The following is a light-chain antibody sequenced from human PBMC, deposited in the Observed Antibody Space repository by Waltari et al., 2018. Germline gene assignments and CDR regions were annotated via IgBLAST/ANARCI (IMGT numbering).Light chain of an antibody. V-gene: IGLV2-8*01. CDR3: ASFAGSNTL. J-gene: IGLJ2*01. Sequence: QSALTRPPSASGSPGPSVTISCPGTTPDSGVYRFVSWSQQHPGNAPTLLIYEVSERPAGVPDRFSGSKSGYTASLTVSGLQAEDEADYFCASFAGSNTLFGGGTKLTVL. CDR1: TPDSGVYRF. CDR2: EVS.